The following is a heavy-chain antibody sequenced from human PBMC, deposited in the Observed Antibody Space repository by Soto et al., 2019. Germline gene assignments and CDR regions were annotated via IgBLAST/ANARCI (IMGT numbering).Heavy chain of an antibody. Sequence: GGSLRLSCAASGFTFSSYGMHWVRQAPGKGLEWVAVIWYDGSNKYYADSVKGRFTISRDNSKNTLYLKMNSLRAEDTAVYYCARAGVVPPRYYYYGMDVWGQGTTVTVSS. V-gene: IGHV3-33*01. CDR3: ARAGVVPPRYYYYGMDV. D-gene: IGHD2-8*01. CDR2: IWYDGSNK. CDR1: GFTFSSYG. J-gene: IGHJ6*02.